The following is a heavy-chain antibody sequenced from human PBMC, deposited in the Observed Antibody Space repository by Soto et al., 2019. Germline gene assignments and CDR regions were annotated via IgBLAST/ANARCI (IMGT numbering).Heavy chain of an antibody. CDR1: GFTFSSYA. CDR3: AKLRYFDWSAYNWFEY. V-gene: IGHV3-23*01. J-gene: IGHJ5*01. CDR2: ISGSGATT. Sequence: EVQLLESGGGLVQPGGSLRLSCAASGFTFSSYAMTRVRQAPGKGLEWVSGISGSGATTSYADSVKGRFTVSRDNSKNTLYLQMNSLRVEDTAVYHCAKLRYFDWSAYNWFEYWGQGTPVIVSS. D-gene: IGHD3-9*01.